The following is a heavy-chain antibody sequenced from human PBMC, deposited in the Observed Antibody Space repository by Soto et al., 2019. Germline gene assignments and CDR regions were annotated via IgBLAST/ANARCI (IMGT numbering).Heavy chain of an antibody. V-gene: IGHV3-23*01. CDR3: AKLYWNPRYFDY. D-gene: IGHD1-1*01. Sequence: GGTLRLSCAASGLTFTNVAMTLFLQAPGKGLELVSTITDSGGSTDYADSVKGRFTISRDNSKSTLYLQMNNLRADDTAVYYCAKLYWNPRYFDYWGQGARVTVSS. CDR1: GLTFTNVA. J-gene: IGHJ4*02. CDR2: ITDSGGST.